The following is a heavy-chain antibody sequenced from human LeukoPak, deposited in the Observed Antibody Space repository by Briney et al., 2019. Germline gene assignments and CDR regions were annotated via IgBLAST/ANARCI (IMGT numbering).Heavy chain of an antibody. CDR1: GFPLCIYG. CDR3: ARAPTSYYYFDY. CDR2: IWYDGSNK. J-gene: IGHJ4*02. Sequence: GRSLRLSCAPSGFPLCIYGMHWVPQAPGRGGEWVAVIWYDGSNKYYADSVKGRFTISRDNSKNTLYLQMNSLRAEDKAVYYCARAPTSYYYFDYWGQGTLVTVSS. V-gene: IGHV3-33*01. D-gene: IGHD2-2*01.